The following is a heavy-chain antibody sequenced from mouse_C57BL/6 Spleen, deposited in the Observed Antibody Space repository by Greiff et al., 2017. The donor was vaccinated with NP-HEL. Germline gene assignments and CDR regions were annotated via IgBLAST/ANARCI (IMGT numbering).Heavy chain of an antibody. J-gene: IGHJ3*01. V-gene: IGHV1-42*01. CDR1: GYSFTGYY. CDR3: ARWSYGNYPAWFAY. CDR2: INPSTGGT. D-gene: IGHD2-10*02. Sequence: EVQLQQSGPELVKPGASVKISCKASGYSFTGYYMNWVKQSPEKSLEWIGEINPSTGGTTYNQKFKAKATLTVDKSSSTAYMQLKSLTSEDSAVYYCARWSYGNYPAWFAYWGQGTLVTVSA.